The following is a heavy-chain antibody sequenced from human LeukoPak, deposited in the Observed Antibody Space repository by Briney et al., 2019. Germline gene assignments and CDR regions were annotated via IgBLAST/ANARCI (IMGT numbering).Heavy chain of an antibody. V-gene: IGHV3-11*01. Sequence: GGSLRLSCAASGFTFSDYYFSWIRQAPGKGLEWIGYISSSGSIYYADSVKGRFTMSRDDAKSSLYLQVSSLRAEDTAIYCVRRRDYFDSWGQGTLVTVSS. CDR2: ISSSGSI. CDR3: RRRDYFDS. D-gene: IGHD5/OR15-5a*01. J-gene: IGHJ4*02. CDR1: GFTFSDYY.